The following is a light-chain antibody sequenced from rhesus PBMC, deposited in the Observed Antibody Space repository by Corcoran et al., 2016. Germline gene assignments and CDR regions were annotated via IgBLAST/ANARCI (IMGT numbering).Light chain of an antibody. Sequence: DIQMTQSPSSLSVSIGDTVTITCRASQGISSWLAWYQQKPGKAPKLLIYKASILQSGVPSRFSGSGSGTDFTLTIRRMQSEDFATYYCPQYGSRPYSFGQGTKVEIK. V-gene: IGKV1-22*01. CDR1: QGISSW. J-gene: IGKJ2*01. CDR3: PQYGSRPYS. CDR2: KAS.